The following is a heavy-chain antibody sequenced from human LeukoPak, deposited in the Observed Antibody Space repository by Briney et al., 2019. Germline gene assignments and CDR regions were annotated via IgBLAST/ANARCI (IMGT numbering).Heavy chain of an antibody. CDR2: IYPSGST. J-gene: IGHJ3*02. D-gene: IGHD2-15*01. CDR3: ARDRMHDAFDI. CDR1: GGTISSGSYY. V-gene: IGHV4-61*02. Sequence: SETLSLTCTVAGGTISSGSYYWSWIRQPAGKGLEWIGRIYPSGSTNYNPSLKSRFTISVDTSKNQFSLKLSSVTAADTAVYYCARDRMHDAFDIWGQGTMVTVSS.